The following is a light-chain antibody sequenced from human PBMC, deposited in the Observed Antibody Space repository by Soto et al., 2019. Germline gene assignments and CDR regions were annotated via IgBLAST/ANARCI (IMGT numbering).Light chain of an antibody. CDR2: GAS. CDR3: QQYHNWPPQYT. Sequence: EIVMTQSPASLSVSPGDVATLSCRSSQTVASNLAWYQQKPGQGPRLIIHGASTRAAGVRARFSGSGSGTDFTLTISSLQSEDFAVYYCQQYHNWPPQYTFGQGTKLQIK. J-gene: IGKJ2*01. V-gene: IGKV3-15*01. CDR1: QTVASN.